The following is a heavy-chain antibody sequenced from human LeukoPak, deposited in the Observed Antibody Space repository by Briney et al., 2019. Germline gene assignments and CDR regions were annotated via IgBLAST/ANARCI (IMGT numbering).Heavy chain of an antibody. J-gene: IGHJ4*02. V-gene: IGHV1-8*01. CDR3: ARAGYCSGGSCYWMGDY. D-gene: IGHD2-15*01. CDR2: MNPNSGNT. Sequence: GASVKVSCKASGYTFTSYDINWVRQATGQGLEWMGWMNPNSGNTGYAQKFQGRVTMTRNTSISTAYMELSSLRSEDTAVYYCARAGYCSGGSCYWMGDYWGQGTLVTVSS. CDR1: GYTFTSYD.